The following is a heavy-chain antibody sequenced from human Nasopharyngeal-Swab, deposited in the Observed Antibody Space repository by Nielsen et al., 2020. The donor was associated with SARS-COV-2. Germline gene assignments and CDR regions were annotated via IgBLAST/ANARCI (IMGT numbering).Heavy chain of an antibody. Sequence: GESLKISCAASRFTFSDYYMSWVRQAPGKGPEWVSYISSGSGSFTNSADSVKGRFTISRDNAKTSLYLQMNNLRVDDTAVYFCARMGGGTNFDVWGQGTLVTVSS. V-gene: IGHV3-11*03. J-gene: IGHJ4*02. CDR1: RFTFSDYY. CDR2: ISSGSGSFT. D-gene: IGHD2-15*01. CDR3: ARMGGGTNFDV.